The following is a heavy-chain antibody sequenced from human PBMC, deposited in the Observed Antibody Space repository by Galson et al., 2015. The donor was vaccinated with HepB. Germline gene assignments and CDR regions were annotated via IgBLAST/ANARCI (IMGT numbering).Heavy chain of an antibody. CDR2: ISGSGGST. CDR3: AKRAQLWFGLGGYFDY. J-gene: IGHJ4*02. Sequence: SLRLSCAASGFTFSSYAMSWVRQAPGKGLEWVSAISGSGGSTYYADSVKGRFTISRDNSKNTLYLQMNSLRAEDTAVYYCAKRAQLWFGLGGYFDYWGQGTLVTVSS. V-gene: IGHV3-23*01. D-gene: IGHD5-18*01. CDR1: GFTFSSYA.